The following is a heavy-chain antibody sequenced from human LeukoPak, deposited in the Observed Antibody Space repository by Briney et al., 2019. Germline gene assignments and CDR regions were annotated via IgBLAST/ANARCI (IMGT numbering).Heavy chain of an antibody. CDR2: INHSGST. J-gene: IGHJ4*02. Sequence: SETLSLTCAVYGGSFSGYYWSWIRRPPGKGLEWIGEINHSGSTNYNPSLKSRVTISVDTSKNQFSLKLSSVTAADTAVYYCARLRWFGDFDYWGQGTLVTVSS. CDR3: ARLRWFGDFDY. V-gene: IGHV4-34*01. CDR1: GGSFSGYY. D-gene: IGHD3-10*01.